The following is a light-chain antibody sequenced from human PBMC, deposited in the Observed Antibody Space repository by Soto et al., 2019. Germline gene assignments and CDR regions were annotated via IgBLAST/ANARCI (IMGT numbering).Light chain of an antibody. J-gene: IGLJ3*02. CDR2: HDS. Sequence: SYELTQPPSVSVAPGQTARITCGGDSIGGKSVHWYLQKPGQAPVVVVYHDSDRPSGIPERFSGSNSGNTATLTISRVEAGDEAVYSCQAYDYSLTAFVFGGGTKLTVL. CDR1: SIGGKS. V-gene: IGLV3-21*02. CDR3: QAYDYSLTAFV.